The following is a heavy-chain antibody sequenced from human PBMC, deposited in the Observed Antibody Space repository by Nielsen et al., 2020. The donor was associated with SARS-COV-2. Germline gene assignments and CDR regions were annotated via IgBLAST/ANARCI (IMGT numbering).Heavy chain of an antibody. CDR2: ITSNSGRI. D-gene: IGHD6-13*01. V-gene: IGHV3-48*01. CDR1: GFNFSSYW. J-gene: IGHJ6*02. CDR3: ARAGIAASTPEDYYYYGMDV. Sequence: GESLKISCVASGFNFSSYWMNWVRQAPGKGLEWVSYITSNSGRIYYSDSVKGRFTISRDNAKNSLYLEMNSLRAEDTAIYYCARAGIAASTPEDYYYYGMDVWGQGTAVTVSS.